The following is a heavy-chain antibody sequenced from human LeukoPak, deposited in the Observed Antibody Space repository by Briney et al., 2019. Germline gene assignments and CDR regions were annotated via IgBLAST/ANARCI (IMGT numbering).Heavy chain of an antibody. V-gene: IGHV3-23*01. CDR3: AKDFERTGDCYYAFDC. J-gene: IGHJ4*02. CDR2: ISGSGGSM. D-gene: IGHD2-21*02. Sequence: GGSLRLSCAASGFTFSSYAMSWVRQAPGKGLEWVSAISGSGGSMYYADSVKGRFTISRDNSKNTLYLQMNSLRAEDTAVYYCAKDFERTGDCYYAFDCWGQGTLVTVSS. CDR1: GFTFSSYA.